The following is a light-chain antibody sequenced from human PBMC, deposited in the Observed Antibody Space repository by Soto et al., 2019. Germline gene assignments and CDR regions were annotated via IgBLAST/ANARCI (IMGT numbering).Light chain of an antibody. CDR2: GNN. V-gene: IGLV1-47*02. Sequence: QSVLTQPPSASGTRGQRVTISCSGSSSNIGSNYVYWYQQLPGTAPKLLIYGNNQRPSGVPDRFSGSKSGTSASLAISGLRSEDEADYYCAAWDDSLSGGVFGGGTQLTVL. CDR1: SSNIGSNY. J-gene: IGLJ3*02. CDR3: AAWDDSLSGGV.